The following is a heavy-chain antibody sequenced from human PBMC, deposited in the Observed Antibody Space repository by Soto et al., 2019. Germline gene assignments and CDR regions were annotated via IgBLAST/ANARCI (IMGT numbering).Heavy chain of an antibody. CDR2: FDPEDGET. Sequence: QVQLVQSGAEVKKPGASVKVSCKVSGYTLTELSMHWVRQAPGKGLEWMGGFDPEDGETIYVQKFQGRVTMTEDTSTDTAYMELSSLGSEDTAVYYCATVPRVGELSLMGPRGVAFDIWGQGTMVTVSS. CDR1: GYTLTELS. J-gene: IGHJ3*02. V-gene: IGHV1-24*01. D-gene: IGHD3-16*02. CDR3: ATVPRVGELSLMGPRGVAFDI.